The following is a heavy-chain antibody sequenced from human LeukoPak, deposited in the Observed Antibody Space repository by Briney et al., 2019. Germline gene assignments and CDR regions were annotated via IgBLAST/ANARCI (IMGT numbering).Heavy chain of an antibody. Sequence: ASVKVSCKASGGTLSGYTISCVRQAPGQGLEWMGRILPIVGTPNYAQKFQGRVTIIVDKSTSTAYMELSSLKFEDTAVYYCVREPVVLLGATSLFDYWGQGTLVTVSS. J-gene: IGHJ4*02. D-gene: IGHD2-15*01. CDR3: VREPVVLLGATSLFDY. CDR2: ILPIVGTP. CDR1: GGTLSGYT. V-gene: IGHV1-69*08.